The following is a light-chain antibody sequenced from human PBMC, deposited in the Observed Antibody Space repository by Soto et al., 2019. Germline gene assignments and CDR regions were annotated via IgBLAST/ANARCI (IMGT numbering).Light chain of an antibody. CDR3: QQYGSSPIT. J-gene: IGKJ5*01. V-gene: IGKV3-20*01. CDR1: QRVSSNY. CDR2: GVS. Sequence: ENVLTQSPGTLPLSPGERATLSCRASQRVSSNYLAWYQQKPGQAPRLLIYGVSTRTTGIPDRFSGSGSGTDFTLTISRLEPEDFAVYYCQQYGSSPITFGQGTRLEIK.